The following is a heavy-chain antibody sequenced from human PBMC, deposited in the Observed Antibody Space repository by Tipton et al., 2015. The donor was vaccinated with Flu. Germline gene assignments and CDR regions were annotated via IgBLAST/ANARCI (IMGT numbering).Heavy chain of an antibody. D-gene: IGHD1-1*01. CDR3: ASGAGRNDFDY. V-gene: IGHV4-39*01. CDR1: GGSISSYY. Sequence: GLVKPSETLSLTCTVSGGSISSYYWGWIRQPPGKGLEWIGSIYYSGSTYYNPSLKSRVTISVDTSKNQFSLKLSSVTAADTAVYYCASGAGRNDFDYWGQGTLVTVSS. CDR2: IYYSGST. J-gene: IGHJ4*02.